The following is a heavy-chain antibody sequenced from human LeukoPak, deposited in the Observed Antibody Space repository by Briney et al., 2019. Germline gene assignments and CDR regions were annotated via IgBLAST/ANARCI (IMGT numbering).Heavy chain of an antibody. V-gene: IGHV3-9*01. CDR1: GFTFDDYA. CDR3: AREGLPDSLDP. D-gene: IGHD2-15*01. Sequence: GGSLRLSCAASGFTFDDYAMHWVRQAPGKGLEWVSGISWNSGSIGYADSVKGRFTISRDNAKNSLYLQMNTLRAEDTAVYYCAREGLPDSLDPWGQGTLVTVSS. CDR2: ISWNSGSI. J-gene: IGHJ5*02.